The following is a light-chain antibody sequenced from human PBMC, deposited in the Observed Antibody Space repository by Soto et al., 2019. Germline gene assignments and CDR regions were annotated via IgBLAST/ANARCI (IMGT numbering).Light chain of an antibody. CDR3: QQYGRTPRT. Sequence: EIVLTQSPGTLSLSPGERATLSCRASQTLSSNYLAWYQQKPGQAPMLLIYGASSRATGIPDRFSGSGSGTDFTLIISRLEPEDFAVYYCQQYGRTPRTFGQGTRVELK. V-gene: IGKV3-20*01. CDR1: QTLSSNY. J-gene: IGKJ1*01. CDR2: GAS.